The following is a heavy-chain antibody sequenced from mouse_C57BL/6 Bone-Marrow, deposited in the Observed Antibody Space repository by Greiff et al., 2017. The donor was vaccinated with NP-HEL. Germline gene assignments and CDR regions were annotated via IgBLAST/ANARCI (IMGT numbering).Heavy chain of an antibody. D-gene: IGHD1-1*01. CDR2: IYPRDGST. CDR3: ARSYYYGSNPNTMDY. CDR1: GYTFTDHT. J-gene: IGHJ4*01. V-gene: IGHV1-78*01. Sequence: QVQLQQSDAELVKPGASVKISCKVSGYTFTDHTIHWMKQRPEQGLEWIGYIYPRDGSTKYNEKFKGKATLTADTSSSTAYMQLNSLTSEDSAVYFCARSYYYGSNPNTMDYWGQGTSVTVSS.